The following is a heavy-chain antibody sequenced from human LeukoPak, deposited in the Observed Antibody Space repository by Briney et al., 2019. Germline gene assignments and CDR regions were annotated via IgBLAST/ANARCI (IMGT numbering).Heavy chain of an antibody. CDR2: IFPADSET. Sequence: GESLKISCKGSGYSFTTYWIGWLRQMPGKGLEWIGVIFPADSETRYSPSFQGQVTISADKSISTAYLQWSSLKASDTAMYYCARRAHYYDDYYMDVWGKGTTVTVSS. CDR1: GYSFTTYW. V-gene: IGHV5-51*01. CDR3: ARRAHYYDDYYMDV. J-gene: IGHJ6*03.